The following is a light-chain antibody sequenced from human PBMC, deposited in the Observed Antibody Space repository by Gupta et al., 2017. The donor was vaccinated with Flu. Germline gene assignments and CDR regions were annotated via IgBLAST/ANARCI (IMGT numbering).Light chain of an antibody. J-gene: IGLJ3*02. CDR3: CSYAGSSNWV. V-gene: IGLV2-23*01. Sequence: QSALTQPASVSGSPGQSITIYCTGTSSDVGSYNLVSWYQQHPGKAPKLMIYEGSKRPSGVSNRFSGSKSGNTASLTISGLQAEDEADYYCCSYAGSSNWVFGGGTKLTVL. CDR2: EGS. CDR1: SSDVGSYNL.